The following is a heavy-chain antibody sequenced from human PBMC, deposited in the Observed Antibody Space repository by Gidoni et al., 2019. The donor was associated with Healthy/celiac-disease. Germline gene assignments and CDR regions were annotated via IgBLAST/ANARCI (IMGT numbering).Heavy chain of an antibody. CDR3: AKGTYDSSVLDY. CDR1: GYTFRSDA. D-gene: IGHD3-22*01. J-gene: IGHJ4*02. CDR2: ISGSGGST. Sequence: EVQLLESGGGLVQPGGSLSLSCAASGYTFRSDAMSWVRQAPGKGLEWVSDISGSGGSTYYADSVKGRFTISRDNSKTTLYLQMNSLRAEDTAVYYCAKGTYDSSVLDYWGQGTLVTVSS. V-gene: IGHV3-23*01.